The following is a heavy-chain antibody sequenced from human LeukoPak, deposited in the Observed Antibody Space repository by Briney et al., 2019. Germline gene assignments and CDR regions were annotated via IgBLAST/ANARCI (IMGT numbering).Heavy chain of an antibody. J-gene: IGHJ4*02. CDR1: GYTFTNYY. V-gene: IGHV1-46*01. CDR2: INPSGGST. D-gene: IGHD6-19*01. CDR3: ARDHGVAVAGIWGY. Sequence: ASVKVSCKASGYTFTNYYMHWVRQAPGQGPEWMGVINPSGGSTRYAQKFHGRVTMTRDTSTSTVYMELSSLRSDDTAAYYCARDHGVAVAGIWGYWGQGTLVTVSS.